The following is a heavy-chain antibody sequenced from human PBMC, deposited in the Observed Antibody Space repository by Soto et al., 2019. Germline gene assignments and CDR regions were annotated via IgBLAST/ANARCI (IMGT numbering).Heavy chain of an antibody. CDR3: ARGGGVGVAGSAAFDM. CDR1: GYPVTAYY. D-gene: IGHD3-3*01. J-gene: IGHJ3*02. Sequence: QLHLVQSGAVVKKPGASVTVSCSASGYPVTAYYMHWVRQAPGRGLEWMGGINPATGAAKYTQTFQGRVTRARGTSTSTVFMERGGLTSEDTAVFYWARGGGVGVAGSAAFDMWGQGTLVTVSS. V-gene: IGHV1-2*02. CDR2: INPATGAA.